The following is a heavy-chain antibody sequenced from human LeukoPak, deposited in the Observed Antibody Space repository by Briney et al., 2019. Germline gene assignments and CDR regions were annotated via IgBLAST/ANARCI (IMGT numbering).Heavy chain of an antibody. CDR3: ARDCGVVGAVSGDWYFDL. D-gene: IGHD1-26*01. CDR1: GYTFTCYY. Sequence: ASVKVSCKASGYTFTCYYMHWVRQAPGQGLEWMGIINPSGGSTSYAQKFQGRVTMTRDTSTSTVYMELSSLRSEDTAVYYCARDCGVVGAVSGDWYFDLWGRGTLVTVSS. V-gene: IGHV1-46*01. CDR2: INPSGGST. J-gene: IGHJ2*01.